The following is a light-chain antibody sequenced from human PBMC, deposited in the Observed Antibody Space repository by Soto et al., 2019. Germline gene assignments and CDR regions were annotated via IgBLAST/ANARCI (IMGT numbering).Light chain of an antibody. J-gene: IGKJ1*01. CDR1: QSLTRN. CDR3: QQRWGT. Sequence: EIVMTQSPATLSVSPGERAALSCRASQSLTRNLAWYQQKPGQAPRLLMYEASTRATGIPARFSGSGSGTEFTLTISSVQSEDFAVYYCQQRWGTFGQGTKVDIK. CDR2: EAS. V-gene: IGKV3-15*01.